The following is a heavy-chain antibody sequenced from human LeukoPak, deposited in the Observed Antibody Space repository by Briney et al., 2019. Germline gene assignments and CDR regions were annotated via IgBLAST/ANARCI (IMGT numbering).Heavy chain of an antibody. Sequence: GGSLRLSCAASGFTVSSNYMSWVRQAPGKGLEWVSVIYSGGSTYYADSVKGRFTISRDNSKNTLYLQMNSLRAGDTAVYYCARGFGSSSSGDYFDYWGQGTLVTVSS. V-gene: IGHV3-53*01. CDR2: IYSGGST. J-gene: IGHJ4*02. D-gene: IGHD6-6*01. CDR1: GFTVSSNY. CDR3: ARGFGSSSSGDYFDY.